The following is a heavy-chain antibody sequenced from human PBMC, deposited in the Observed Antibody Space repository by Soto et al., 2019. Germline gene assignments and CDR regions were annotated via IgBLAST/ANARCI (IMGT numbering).Heavy chain of an antibody. Sequence: VGSLRLSCAASGFSFSSHSMNWIRQAPGKGLEWISYISNSGSTIYYADSVKGRFTISRDNANSSLYLHMNSLRDEDMAVYYRASSVGATSDFWGQGTLVTVSS. CDR2: ISNSGSTI. CDR1: GFSFSSHS. J-gene: IGHJ4*02. V-gene: IGHV3-48*02. CDR3: ASSVGATSDF. D-gene: IGHD1-26*01.